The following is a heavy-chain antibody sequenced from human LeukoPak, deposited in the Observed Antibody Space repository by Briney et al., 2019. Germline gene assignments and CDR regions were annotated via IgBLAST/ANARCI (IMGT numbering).Heavy chain of an antibody. D-gene: IGHD5-18*01. J-gene: IGHJ4*02. Sequence: SETLSLTCTVSGGSISSYYWSWLRQPPGKGLEWIGYIYYSGSTNYNPSLKSRVTISVDTSKNQFSLKLSSVTAADTAVYYCARQQYSYGSPYYFDYWGQGTLVTVSS. CDR1: GGSISSYY. CDR2: IYYSGST. V-gene: IGHV4-59*08. CDR3: ARQQYSYGSPYYFDY.